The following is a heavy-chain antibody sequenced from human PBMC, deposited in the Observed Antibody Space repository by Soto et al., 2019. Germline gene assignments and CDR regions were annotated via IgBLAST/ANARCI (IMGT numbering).Heavy chain of an antibody. V-gene: IGHV1-8*01. CDR3: AIHVAFSYYYYMDV. CDR2: MNPNSGNT. Sequence: PAASVKVSCKASGYTFTSYDINWVRQATGQGLEWMGWMNPNSGNTGYAQKFQGRVTMTRNTSISTAYMELSSLRSEDTAVYFCAIHVAFSYYYYMDVWGKGTTVTVSS. J-gene: IGHJ6*03. D-gene: IGHD5-12*01. CDR1: GYTFTSYD.